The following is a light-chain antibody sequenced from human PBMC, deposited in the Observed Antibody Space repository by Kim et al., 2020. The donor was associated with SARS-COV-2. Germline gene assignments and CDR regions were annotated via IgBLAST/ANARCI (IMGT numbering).Light chain of an antibody. J-gene: IGLJ2*01. Sequence: QPVLTQSPSASASLRASVKLTCTLSSGHSSYAIAWHQQQPEKGPRYLMKLNSDGSHSKGDGIPDRFSGSSSGAERYLTISSLQSEDEADYYCQTGGTGGVFGGGTQLTVL. V-gene: IGLV4-69*01. CDR3: QTGGTGGV. CDR1: SGHSSYA. CDR2: LNSDGSH.